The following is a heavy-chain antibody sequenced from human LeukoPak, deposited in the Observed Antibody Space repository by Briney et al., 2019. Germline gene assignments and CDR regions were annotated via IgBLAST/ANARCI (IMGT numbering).Heavy chain of an antibody. V-gene: IGHV3-23*01. CDR1: GFTFSSYA. Sequence: PGGSLRLSCAASGFTFSSYAMSWVRQAPGKGLEWVSAISGSGGSTYYADSVKGRFTISRDNSKNTLYLQMNSLRAEDTAVYYCAKDYCGGDCYLQYFQHWGQGTLVTVSS. D-gene: IGHD2-21*01. J-gene: IGHJ1*01. CDR3: AKDYCGGDCYLQYFQH. CDR2: ISGSGGST.